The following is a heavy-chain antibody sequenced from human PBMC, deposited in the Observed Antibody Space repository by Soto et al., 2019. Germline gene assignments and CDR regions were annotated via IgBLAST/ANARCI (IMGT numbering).Heavy chain of an antibody. D-gene: IGHD1-1*01. Sequence: PGGSLRLSCAASGFTFSSYAMSWVRQAPGKGLGWVSAISGSGGSTYYADSVKGRFTISRDNSKNTLYLQMNSLRAEDTAVYYCAKDQEVTNWSDRMDVWGQGTTVTVSS. CDR3: AKDQEVTNWSDRMDV. CDR2: ISGSGGST. CDR1: GFTFSSYA. V-gene: IGHV3-23*01. J-gene: IGHJ6*02.